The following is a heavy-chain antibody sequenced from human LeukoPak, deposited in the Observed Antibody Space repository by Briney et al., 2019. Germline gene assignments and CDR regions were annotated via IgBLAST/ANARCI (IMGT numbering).Heavy chain of an antibody. J-gene: IGHJ4*02. V-gene: IGHV3-21*01. CDR3: ATLGHPLY. Sequence: GGSLRLSCAASGFTFSSYIMTWVRQAPGKGLEWVSSISRSSSYIYYADSVKGRSTISRDNAKNSLYLQMNSLRAEDTAVYYCATLGHPLYWGQGTLVTVSS. CDR1: GFTFSSYI. CDR2: ISRSSSYI. D-gene: IGHD6-6*01.